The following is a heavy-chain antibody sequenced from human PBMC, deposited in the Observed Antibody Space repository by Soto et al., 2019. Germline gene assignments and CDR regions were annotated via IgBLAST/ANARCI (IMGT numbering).Heavy chain of an antibody. Sequence: GGSLRLSCAASGFTFSSYWMHWVRQAPGKGLVWVSCINSDGSSTTYADSVKGRFTISRDNARNTLYLQMNSLRAEDTAVYYCARDLSWGSNWYYYMDVWGKGTTVTVSS. D-gene: IGHD7-27*01. CDR1: GFTFSSYW. CDR3: ARDLSWGSNWYYYMDV. J-gene: IGHJ6*03. V-gene: IGHV3-74*01. CDR2: INSDGSST.